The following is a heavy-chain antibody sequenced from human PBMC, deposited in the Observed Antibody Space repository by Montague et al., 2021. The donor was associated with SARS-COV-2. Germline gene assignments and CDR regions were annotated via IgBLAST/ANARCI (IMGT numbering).Heavy chain of an antibody. D-gene: IGHD1-26*01. J-gene: IGHJ4*02. CDR1: GFTFSSYA. Sequence: SLRLSCAASGFTFSSYAMHWVRQAPGKGLEWVAVISYDGSNKYYADSVKGRFTISRDNSKNTLYLQMNSLRAEDTAAYYCLRATYFDYWGQGTLVTVSS. CDR3: LRATYFDY. V-gene: IGHV3-30*04. CDR2: ISYDGSNK.